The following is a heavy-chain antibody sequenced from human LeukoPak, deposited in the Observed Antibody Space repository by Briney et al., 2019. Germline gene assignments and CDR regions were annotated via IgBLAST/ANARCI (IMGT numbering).Heavy chain of an antibody. CDR1: GFTFSSYG. D-gene: IGHD6-19*01. J-gene: IGHJ4*02. Sequence: GGSLRLSCAASGFTFSSYGMHWVRQAPGKGLEWVAFIRYDGSNKYYADSVKGRFTISRDNSKNTLYLQMNSLRAEDTAVYYCAKDLYSSGWFTDDYWGQGTLVTVSS. V-gene: IGHV3-30*02. CDR2: IRYDGSNK. CDR3: AKDLYSSGWFTDDY.